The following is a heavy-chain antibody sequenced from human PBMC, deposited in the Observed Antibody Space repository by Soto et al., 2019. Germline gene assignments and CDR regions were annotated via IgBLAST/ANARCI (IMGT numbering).Heavy chain of an antibody. V-gene: IGHV3-30*18. CDR2: ISYDGSNK. J-gene: IGHJ6*02. CDR1: GFTFSSYG. CDR3: AKDRSSGSPYYGMDF. Sequence: GGSLRLSCAASGFTFSSYGMHWVRQAPGKGLEWVAVISYDGSNKYYADSVKGRFTISRDNAKNSLYLQMNSLRPEDTAVYYCAKDRSSGSPYYGMDFCGQGTMVTVSS. D-gene: IGHD3-10*01.